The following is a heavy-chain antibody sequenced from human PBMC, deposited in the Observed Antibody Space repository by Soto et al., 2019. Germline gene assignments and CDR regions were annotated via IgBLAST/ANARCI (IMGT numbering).Heavy chain of an antibody. CDR2: IIPIFGTA. J-gene: IGHJ4*02. Sequence: QVQLVQSGAEVKKPGSSVKVSCKASGGTFSSYAISWVRQAPGQGLEWMGGIIPIFGTANYAQKFQGRVTITADESTSTAYMELSTLRSEDTSLFYCARLLFAYADYSFDYWGQGTLVTVSS. V-gene: IGHV1-69*12. D-gene: IGHD4-17*01. CDR1: GGTFSSYA. CDR3: ARLLFAYADYSFDY.